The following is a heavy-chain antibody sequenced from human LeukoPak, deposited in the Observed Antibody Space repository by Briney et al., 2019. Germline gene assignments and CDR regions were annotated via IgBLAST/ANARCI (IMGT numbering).Heavy chain of an antibody. CDR3: TRGSLSGSSRDY. CDR2: MNPNTGDT. V-gene: IGHV1-8*01. CDR1: GYTFTGYD. D-gene: IGHD1-26*01. Sequence: ASVKVSCKASGYTFTGYDINWVRQATGQGLEWMGWMNPNTGDTGYAQKFQGRVTMTRDTSIDTAYMELSGLRSEDTAVYYCTRGSLSGSSRDYWGQGTLVTVSS. J-gene: IGHJ4*02.